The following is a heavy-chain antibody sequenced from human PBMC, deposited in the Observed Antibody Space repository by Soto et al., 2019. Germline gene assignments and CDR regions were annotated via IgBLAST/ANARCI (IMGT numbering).Heavy chain of an antibody. CDR2: ISYDGGNE. CDR1: GFTFSSYG. J-gene: IGHJ4*02. D-gene: IGHD1-26*01. CDR3: AKDRYSGTYPTDFDS. V-gene: IGHV3-30*18. Sequence: QPGGSLRLSCAGSGFTFSSYGIHWVRQAPGKGLEWVALISYDGGNEKYTESVKDRFTISRDDSHNVAYLQMSSLRTEDTAMYYCAKDRYSGTYPTDFDSWGQGSLVTAPQ.